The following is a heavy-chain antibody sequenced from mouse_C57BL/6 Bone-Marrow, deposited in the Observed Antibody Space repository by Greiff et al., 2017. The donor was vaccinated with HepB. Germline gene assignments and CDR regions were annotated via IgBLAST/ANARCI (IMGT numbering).Heavy chain of an antibody. J-gene: IGHJ4*01. CDR3: ARVITTDYYYYAMDY. Sequence: EVKVEESGGGLVKPGGSLKLSCAASGFTFSSYAMSWVRQTPEKRLEWVATISDGGSYTYYPDNVKGRFTISRDNAKNNLYLQMSHLKSEDTAMYYCARVITTDYYYYAMDYWGQGTSVTVSS. CDR1: GFTFSSYA. D-gene: IGHD2-4*01. CDR2: ISDGGSYT. V-gene: IGHV5-4*03.